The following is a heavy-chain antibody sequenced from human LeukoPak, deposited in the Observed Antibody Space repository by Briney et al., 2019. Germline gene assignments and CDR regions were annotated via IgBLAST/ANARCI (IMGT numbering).Heavy chain of an antibody. CDR2: ISSNGATT. D-gene: IGHD3-10*01. Sequence: GGSLRLSCSASGFTFNRFYLHWVRQAPGKGLEFVSHISSNGATTYYADSVKGRFTISRDNPKNTMYLQMNSLRAEDTALYYCARDRSGSYPNWFDPWGQGTLVTVSS. CDR3: ARDRSGSYPNWFDP. CDR1: GFTFNRFY. V-gene: IGHV3-64*04. J-gene: IGHJ5*02.